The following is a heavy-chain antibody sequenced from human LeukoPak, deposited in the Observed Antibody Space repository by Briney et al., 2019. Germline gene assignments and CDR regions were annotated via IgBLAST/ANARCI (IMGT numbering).Heavy chain of an antibody. CDR3: ARDRSSSITIFGVVIQPPDY. J-gene: IGHJ4*02. D-gene: IGHD3-3*01. CDR2: ISYDGSNK. CDR1: GFTISSYA. V-gene: IGHV3-30-3*01. Sequence: GGSLRLSCAASGFTISSYAMHWVRQAPGKGLEWVAVISYDGSNKYYADSVKGRFTISRDNSKNTLYLQMNSLRAEDTAVYYCARDRSSSITIFGVVIQPPDYWGQGTLVTVSS.